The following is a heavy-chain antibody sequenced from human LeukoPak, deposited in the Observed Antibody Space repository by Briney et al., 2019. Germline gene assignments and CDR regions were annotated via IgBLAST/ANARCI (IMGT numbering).Heavy chain of an antibody. CDR1: GFTFSSYG. CDR3: AKGNYYYDILTGSDY. V-gene: IGHV3-30*18. D-gene: IGHD3-9*01. J-gene: IGHJ4*02. Sequence: GGSLRLSCAASGFTFSSYGMHWVRQAPGKGLEWVAVISYDGSNKYYADSVKGRFTISRDNSKNTLYPQMNSLRAEDTAVYYCAKGNYYYDILTGSDYWGQGTLVTVSS. CDR2: ISYDGSNK.